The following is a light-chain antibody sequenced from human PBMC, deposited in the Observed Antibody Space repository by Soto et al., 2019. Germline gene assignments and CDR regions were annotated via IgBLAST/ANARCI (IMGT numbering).Light chain of an antibody. J-gene: IGKJ1*01. CDR1: QSIGSW. CDR3: QQYRAYPWT. CDR2: DAS. V-gene: IGKV1-5*01. Sequence: DIQMTQSPSTLSASVGDRVTITCRASQSIGSWLAWYQQKPGKAPKLLTYDASSLERGVPSRFSGGGSGTQFTLSSASLQPDDFATYFCQQYRAYPWTFGQGTKVEFK.